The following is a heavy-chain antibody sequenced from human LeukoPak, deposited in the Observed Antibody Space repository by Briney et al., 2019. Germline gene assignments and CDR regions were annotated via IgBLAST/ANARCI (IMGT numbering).Heavy chain of an antibody. CDR2: INPSGGST. CDR1: GGTFSSYA. J-gene: IGHJ4*02. D-gene: IGHD2-2*02. Sequence: ASVKVSCKASGGTFSSYAISWVRQAPGQGLEWMGIINPSGGSTSYAQKFQGRVTMTRDTSTSTVYMELSSLRSEDTAVYYCARGLDEGCSSTSCYIPFDYWGQGTLVTVSS. V-gene: IGHV1-46*01. CDR3: ARGLDEGCSSTSCYIPFDY.